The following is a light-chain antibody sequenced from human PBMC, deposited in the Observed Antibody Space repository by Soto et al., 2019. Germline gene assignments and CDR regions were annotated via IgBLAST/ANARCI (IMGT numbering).Light chain of an antibody. CDR1: QSVSSSY. J-gene: IGKJ4*01. CDR3: HQYDSSPLT. Sequence: EIVLTQSPGTLSLSPGERATLSCRASQSVSSSYLAWYQQKPGQAPRLLIYGASSRATGIPDRFSGSGSGTVFTLTISRLEPEDSAVYYCHQYDSSPLTFGGGTKVEIK. CDR2: GAS. V-gene: IGKV3-20*01.